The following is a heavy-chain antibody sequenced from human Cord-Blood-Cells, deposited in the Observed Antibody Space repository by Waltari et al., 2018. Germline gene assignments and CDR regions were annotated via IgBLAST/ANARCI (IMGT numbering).Heavy chain of an antibody. CDR2: IWYDGSNK. CDR1: GFTFSSYG. Sequence: QVQLVESGGGVVQPGRSLRLSCAASGFTFSSYGMHWVRQAPGKGLEWVAVIWYDGSNKYYADSVKGRFTISRDNSKNTLYLQMNSLRAEDTAVYYCARGGSYFYYYGMDVWGQGTTVTVSS. J-gene: IGHJ6*02. V-gene: IGHV3-33*01. CDR3: ARGGSYFYYYGMDV. D-gene: IGHD1-26*01.